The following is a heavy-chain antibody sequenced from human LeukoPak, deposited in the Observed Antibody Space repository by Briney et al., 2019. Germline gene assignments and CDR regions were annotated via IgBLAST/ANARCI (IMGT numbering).Heavy chain of an antibody. J-gene: IGHJ4*02. Sequence: PGGSLRLSCAASGFTFSSYEMNWTRQAPGKGLEWISYISNSGSTKYYADSVKGRFTISRDNAKNSVFLQMNSLRAEDTAVYYCAAVIDYWGQGTLVTVSS. CDR3: AAVIDY. CDR2: ISNSGSTK. V-gene: IGHV3-48*03. CDR1: GFTFSSYE.